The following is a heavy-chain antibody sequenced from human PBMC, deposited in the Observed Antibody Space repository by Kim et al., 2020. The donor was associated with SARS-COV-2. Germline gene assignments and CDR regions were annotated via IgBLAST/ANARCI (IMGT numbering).Heavy chain of an antibody. Sequence: GGSLRLSCAASGFTFSDYYMSWIRQAPGKGLEWVSYISSSGSTIYYADSVKGRFTISRDNAKNSLYLQMNSLRAEDTAVYYCATSPFYDILTGYYYYYMDVWGKGTTVTVSS. D-gene: IGHD3-9*01. J-gene: IGHJ6*03. CDR1: GFTFSDYY. CDR2: ISSSGSTI. V-gene: IGHV3-11*01. CDR3: ATSPFYDILTGYYYYYMDV.